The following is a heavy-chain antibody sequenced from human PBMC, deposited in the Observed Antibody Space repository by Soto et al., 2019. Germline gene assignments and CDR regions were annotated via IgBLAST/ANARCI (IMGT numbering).Heavy chain of an antibody. CDR1: GGSISSYY. D-gene: IGHD3-10*01. CDR2: IYYSGST. CDR3: ARTYYGSGSATFDP. Sequence: QVQLQESGPGLVKPSETLSLTCTVSGGSISSYYWSWIRQPPGKGLEWIGYIYYSGSTNYNPSLKSRVTISVDTSKIQFSLKLSSVTAADTAVYYCARTYYGSGSATFDPWGQGTLVTVSS. J-gene: IGHJ5*02. V-gene: IGHV4-59*01.